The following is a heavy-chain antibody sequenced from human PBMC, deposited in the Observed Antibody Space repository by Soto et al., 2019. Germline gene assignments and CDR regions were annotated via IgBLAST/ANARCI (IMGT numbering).Heavy chain of an antibody. Sequence: ASVKVSCKASGYTFTSYAMHWVRQAPGQRLEWMGWINAGNGNTKYSQKFQGRVTITRDTSASTAYMELSSLRSEDTAVYYCARHSSGWYRGTFDYWGQGTLVTVSS. CDR3: ARHSSGWYRGTFDY. V-gene: IGHV1-3*01. CDR2: INAGNGNT. D-gene: IGHD6-19*01. J-gene: IGHJ4*02. CDR1: GYTFTSYA.